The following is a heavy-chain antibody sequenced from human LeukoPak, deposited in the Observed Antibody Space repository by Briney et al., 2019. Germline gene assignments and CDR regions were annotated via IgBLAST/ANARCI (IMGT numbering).Heavy chain of an antibody. Sequence: GGSLRLSCAASRFAFSSYAMTWVRQAPGKGLEWVAVISYDGSNKYYADSVKGRFTISRDNSKNTLYLQMNSLRAEDTAVYYCARGWFVDYWGQGTLVTVSS. CDR2: ISYDGSNK. J-gene: IGHJ4*02. CDR3: ARGWFVDY. V-gene: IGHV3-30*04. CDR1: RFAFSSYA. D-gene: IGHD2-15*01.